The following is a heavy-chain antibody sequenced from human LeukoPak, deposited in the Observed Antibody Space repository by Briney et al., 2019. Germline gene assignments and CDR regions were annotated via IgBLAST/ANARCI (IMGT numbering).Heavy chain of an antibody. J-gene: IGHJ4*02. V-gene: IGHV3-53*01. Sequence: GGSLRLSCAASGFTFSDYYMDWVRQAPGRGLEWVSIIYSGGYTFYADSVKGRFTISRDNSKNPLYLQMNSLRAEDTAVYYCARTAAGTFFDYWGQGTLVTVSS. D-gene: IGHD6-13*01. CDR3: ARTAAGTFFDY. CDR1: GFTFSDYY. CDR2: IYSGGYT.